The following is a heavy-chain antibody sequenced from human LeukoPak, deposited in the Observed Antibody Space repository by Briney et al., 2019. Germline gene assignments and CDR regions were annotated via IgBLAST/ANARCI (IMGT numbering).Heavy chain of an antibody. J-gene: IGHJ3*02. V-gene: IGHV3-21*01. CDR1: GFTFSSYS. Sequence: GGSLRLSCAASGFTFSSYSMNWVRQAPGKGLEWVSSISSSSSYIYYADSVKGRFTISRDNAKNSLYLQMNSLKAEDTAIYYCAREVGTPQAFDIWGQGTMVTVSS. CDR2: ISSSSSYI. D-gene: IGHD1-26*01. CDR3: AREVGTPQAFDI.